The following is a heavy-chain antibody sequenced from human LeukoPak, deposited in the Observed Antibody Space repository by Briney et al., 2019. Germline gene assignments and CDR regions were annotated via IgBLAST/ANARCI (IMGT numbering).Heavy chain of an antibody. CDR2: IDWDDDK. V-gene: IGHV2-70*17. D-gene: IGHD2-15*01. CDR1: GFSLSTPEMC. CDR3: ARMTPDSPSFDY. Sequence: SGPSLVKPTQTLTLTCTFSGFSLSTPEMCVTWIRQPPGKALEWLARIDWDDDKFYSPSLRTRLTISKDTPKNQVVLRMTNMYPVDTGTYYCARMTPDSPSFDYWGQGALITVSS. J-gene: IGHJ4*02.